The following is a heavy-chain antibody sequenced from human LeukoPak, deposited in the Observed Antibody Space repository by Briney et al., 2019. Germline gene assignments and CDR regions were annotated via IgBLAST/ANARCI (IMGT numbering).Heavy chain of an antibody. V-gene: IGHV3-74*01. J-gene: IGHJ4*02. Sequence: GGSLRLSCVASGFTFSSYWMHWVRQAPGERLVWVSRINPDGSITNYADSVKGRFTISRDNAKNTLHLQMNSLRGEDTAVYYCATAGSYRFDYWGQGTLVTVSS. CDR1: GFTFSSYW. CDR2: INPDGSIT. D-gene: IGHD1-26*01. CDR3: ATAGSYRFDY.